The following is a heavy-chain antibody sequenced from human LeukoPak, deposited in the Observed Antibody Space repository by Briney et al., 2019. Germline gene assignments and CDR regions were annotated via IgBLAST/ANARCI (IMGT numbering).Heavy chain of an antibody. Sequence: PGGPLRLSCAASGFTFSSYGMHWVRQAPGKGLEWEAFIRYDGSNKYYADSVKGRFTISRDNSKNTLYLQMNSLRAEDTAVYYCAKTPPDCTNGVCLPYYYMDVWGKGTTVTVSS. CDR3: AKTPPDCTNGVCLPYYYMDV. V-gene: IGHV3-30*02. CDR1: GFTFSSYG. CDR2: IRYDGSNK. J-gene: IGHJ6*03. D-gene: IGHD2-8*01.